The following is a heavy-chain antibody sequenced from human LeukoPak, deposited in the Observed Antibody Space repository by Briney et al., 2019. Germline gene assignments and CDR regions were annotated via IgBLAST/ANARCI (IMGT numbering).Heavy chain of an antibody. CDR2: IIPIFGTA. CDR1: GGTFSSYA. V-gene: IGHV1-69*13. J-gene: IGHJ5*02. D-gene: IGHD3-10*01. Sequence: GASVKVSCKASGGTFSSYAISWVRQAPGQGLEWMGGIIPIFGTANYAQKFQGRVTITADESTSTAYMELSSLRSEDTAVYYCASGHYYGSGSNWFDPWGQGTLVTVSS. CDR3: ASGHYYGSGSNWFDP.